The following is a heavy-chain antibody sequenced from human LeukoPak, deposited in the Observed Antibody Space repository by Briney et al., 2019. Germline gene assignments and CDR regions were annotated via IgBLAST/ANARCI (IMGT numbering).Heavy chain of an antibody. CDR3: ARDEGQQWLAIDY. CDR2: ISSSGSTI. CDR1: GFTFSSYE. J-gene: IGHJ4*02. V-gene: IGHV3-48*03. D-gene: IGHD6-19*01. Sequence: GGSLRLSCAASGFTFSSYEMNWVRQAPGKGLEWVSYISSSGSTIYYADSVKGRFTISRDNAKNSLYLQMNSLRAEDTAVYYCARDEGQQWLAIDYWGQGTLVTVSS.